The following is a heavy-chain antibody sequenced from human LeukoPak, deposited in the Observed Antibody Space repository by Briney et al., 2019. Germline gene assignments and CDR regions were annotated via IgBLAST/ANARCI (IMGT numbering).Heavy chain of an antibody. CDR1: GFAISGNY. V-gene: IGHV3-66*01. CDR3: VALYDT. J-gene: IGHJ5*02. CDR2: IYNDDTT. Sequence: GGSLRLSCAPSGFAISGNYMSWVRQAPGKGLEWASIIYNDDTTYYADSVKGRFTISRDTSKNTLYLQMNGLRAEDTADYYCVALYDTWGQGTLVTVSS. D-gene: IGHD2-15*01.